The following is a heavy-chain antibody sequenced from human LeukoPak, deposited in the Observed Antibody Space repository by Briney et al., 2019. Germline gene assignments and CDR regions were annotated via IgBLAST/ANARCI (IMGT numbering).Heavy chain of an antibody. Sequence: ASVKVSCKASGYTFTSYYIHWVRQAPGQGLEWMGVINPNGDSTSYAQKFQGRVTMTRDTSTSTVYMELSSLRSEVTAVHYCARSMIRGATYYFDYWGQGTLVTVSS. CDR3: ARSMIRGATYYFDY. CDR2: INPNGDST. CDR1: GYTFTSYY. D-gene: IGHD3-10*01. V-gene: IGHV1-46*01. J-gene: IGHJ4*02.